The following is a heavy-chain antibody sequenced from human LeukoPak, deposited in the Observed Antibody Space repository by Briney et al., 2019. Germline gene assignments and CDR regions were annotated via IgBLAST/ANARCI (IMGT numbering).Heavy chain of an antibody. V-gene: IGHV1-18*01. Sequence: ASVKVSCKASGYTFTSYGISWVRQAPGQGLEWMGWISAYNGSTNYAQKLQGRVTVTTDTSTSPAYMEVRSLRSDDTAVYYCARYWTYYDDSSGYYLDYWGQGTLVTVSS. CDR3: ARYWTYYDDSSGYYLDY. J-gene: IGHJ4*02. CDR2: ISAYNGST. CDR1: GYTFTSYG. D-gene: IGHD3-22*01.